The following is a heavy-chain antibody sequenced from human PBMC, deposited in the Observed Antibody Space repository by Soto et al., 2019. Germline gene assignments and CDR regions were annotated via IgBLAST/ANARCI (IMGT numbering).Heavy chain of an antibody. CDR1: GYSFTTYG. Sequence: QVQLVQSGGEVKKPGASVKVSCKTSGYSFTTYGISWVRQAPGQGLEWMGWISGYNGNTHYAQKFQGRVSMTTDTPTSTAYMELRSLRSDDTAVDYCAREGPAPYYYYGMDVWGQGTTVTVSS. CDR2: ISGYNGNT. V-gene: IGHV1-18*01. J-gene: IGHJ6*02. CDR3: AREGPAPYYYYGMDV.